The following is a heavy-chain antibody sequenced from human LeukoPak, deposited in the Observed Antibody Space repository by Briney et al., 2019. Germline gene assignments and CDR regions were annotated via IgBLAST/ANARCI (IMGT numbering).Heavy chain of an antibody. CDR2: ISAYNGNT. J-gene: IGHJ4*02. Sequence: GASVKVSCMASGYTFTSYGISWVRQAPGEGLEWMGWISAYNGNTNYAQKLQGRVTMTTDTSTSTAYMELRSLRSDDTAVYYCARDRTSEELDYWGQGTLVTVSS. D-gene: IGHD3-10*01. CDR1: GYTFTSYG. CDR3: ARDRTSEELDY. V-gene: IGHV1-18*04.